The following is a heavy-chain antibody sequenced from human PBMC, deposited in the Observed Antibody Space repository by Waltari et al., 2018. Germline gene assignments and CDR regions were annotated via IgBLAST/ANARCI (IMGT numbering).Heavy chain of an antibody. CDR1: GASFSVYY. D-gene: IGHD3-3*01. J-gene: IGHJ5*02. CDR2: IRHPGST. Sequence: QVQLHQWGAGLLGPSETLSLTCAVYGASFSVYYWGWVRQPPGKGLGWIGQIRHPGSTNYNPSLKSRVTISIDTPRSQFSLRLSSVTAADTALYFCTRGGNYDFWSHRPFVDPWGQGTLVTVSS. CDR3: TRGGNYDFWSHRPFVDP. V-gene: IGHV4-34*01.